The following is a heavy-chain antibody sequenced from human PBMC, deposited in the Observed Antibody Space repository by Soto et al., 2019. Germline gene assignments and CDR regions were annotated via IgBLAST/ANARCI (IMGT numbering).Heavy chain of an antibody. CDR1: GYTFTSYD. CDR2: MNPNSGNT. J-gene: IGHJ6*02. D-gene: IGHD3-22*01. CDR3: ASGPQWLFPAYYGMDV. V-gene: IGHV1-8*01. Sequence: QVQLVQSGAEVKKPGASVKVSCKASGYTFTSYDINWVRQATGQGLEWMGWMNPNSGNTGYAQKFQGRVTMTRNTSISTDDMELSSLRSEDTALYYCASGPQWLFPAYYGMDVWGQGTTVTVSS.